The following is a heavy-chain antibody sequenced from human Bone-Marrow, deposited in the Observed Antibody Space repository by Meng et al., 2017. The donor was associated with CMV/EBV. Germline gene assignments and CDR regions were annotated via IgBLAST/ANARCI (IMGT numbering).Heavy chain of an antibody. V-gene: IGHV3-30*04. D-gene: IGHD6-19*01. CDR3: ARAEDSSGWSQLDY. Sequence: GESLKISCAASGFTFSSYAMHWVRQAPGKGLEWVAVISYDGSNKYYADSVKGRFTISRDNSKNTLYLQMNSLRAEDTAVYYCARAEDSSGWSQLDYWGQGNLVNVAS. CDR2: ISYDGSNK. J-gene: IGHJ4*02. CDR1: GFTFSSYA.